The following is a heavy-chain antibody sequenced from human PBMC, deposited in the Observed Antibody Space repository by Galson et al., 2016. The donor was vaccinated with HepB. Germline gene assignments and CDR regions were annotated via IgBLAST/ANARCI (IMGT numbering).Heavy chain of an antibody. CDR3: ARDFPGYNYGMDV. CDR1: GFTFSAYG. CDR2: IWHDGSNQ. V-gene: IGHV3-33*01. J-gene: IGHJ6*02. Sequence: SLRLSCAGSGFTFSAYGIQWVRQPPGKGLEWVAVIWHDGSNQYYADSVKGRFTISRDGSKNTVYLQMNSLRGEDTAVYYCARDFPGYNYGMDVWGQGTTVIVSS.